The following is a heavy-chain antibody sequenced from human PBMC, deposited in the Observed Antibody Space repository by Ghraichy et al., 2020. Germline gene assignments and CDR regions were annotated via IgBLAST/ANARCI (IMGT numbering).Heavy chain of an antibody. CDR3: ARGINWLDP. CDR2: IPTKSGNT. J-gene: IGHJ5*02. V-gene: IGHV1-18*04. Sequence: ASVKVSCKASGYTFTNHGINWVRQAPGQGLEWMGWIPTKSGNTHYAQKFQGRVIMTTETSTNTAYMELRSLRSDDTAVYYCARGINWLDPWGQGTLVTVSS. CDR1: GYTFTNHG.